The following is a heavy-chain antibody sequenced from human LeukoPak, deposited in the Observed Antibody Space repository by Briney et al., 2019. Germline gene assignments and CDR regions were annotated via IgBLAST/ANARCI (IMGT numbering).Heavy chain of an antibody. CDR1: GGSISSSNW. Sequence: SETLSLTCAVSGGSISSSNWWSWVRQPPGKGLEWIGEIYHSGSTNYNPSLKSRVTISVDKSKNQFSLKLSSVTAADTAVYYCARDASLRDYYYYYYMDVWGKGTTVTISS. CDR2: IYHSGST. J-gene: IGHJ6*03. CDR3: ARDASLRDYYYYYYMDV. D-gene: IGHD5/OR15-5a*01. V-gene: IGHV4-4*02.